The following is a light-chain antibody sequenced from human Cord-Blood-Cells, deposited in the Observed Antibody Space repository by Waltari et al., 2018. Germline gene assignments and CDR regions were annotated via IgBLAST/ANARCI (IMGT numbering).Light chain of an antibody. Sequence: DIVMTQSPDSLAVSLGERATINCKSSQSVLYSSNNKNYLAWYQQKPGQSPKLLIYWASTRESVVPDRFSGSGSGTDFTLTISSLQAEDVAVYYCQQYYSTLPYTFGQGTKLEIK. CDR3: QQYYSTLPYT. CDR2: WAS. CDR1: QSVLYSSNNKNY. J-gene: IGKJ2*01. V-gene: IGKV4-1*01.